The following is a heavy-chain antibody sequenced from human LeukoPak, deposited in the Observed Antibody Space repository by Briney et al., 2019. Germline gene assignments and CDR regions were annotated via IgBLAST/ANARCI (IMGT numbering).Heavy chain of an antibody. V-gene: IGHV1-69*04. D-gene: IGHD3-10*01. CDR1: GGTFSSYA. CDR2: IIPILGIA. Sequence: SVKVSCKASGGTFSSYAISWVRQALGQGLEWMGRIIPILGIANYAQKFQGRVTITADKSTSTAYMELSSLRSEDTAVYYCARDWGYYYGSGSYFDYWGQGTLVTVSS. J-gene: IGHJ4*02. CDR3: ARDWGYYYGSGSYFDY.